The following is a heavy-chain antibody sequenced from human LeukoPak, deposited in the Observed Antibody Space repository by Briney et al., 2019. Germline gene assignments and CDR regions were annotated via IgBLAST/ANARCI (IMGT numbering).Heavy chain of an antibody. CDR2: IYYSGST. Sequence: SETLSLTCTVSGGSISSSSYYWGWIRQPPGKGLGWIGSIYYSGSTYYNPSLKSRVTISVDTSENQFSLKLSSVTAADTAVYYCARRGDTAMVLRYFDYWDQGTLVAVSS. CDR1: GGSISSSSYY. J-gene: IGHJ4*02. V-gene: IGHV4-39*01. D-gene: IGHD5-18*01. CDR3: ARRGDTAMVLRYFDY.